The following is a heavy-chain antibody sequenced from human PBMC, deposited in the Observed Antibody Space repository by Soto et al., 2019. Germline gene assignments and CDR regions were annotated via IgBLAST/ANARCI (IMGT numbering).Heavy chain of an antibody. D-gene: IGHD2-8*01. CDR2: IYYSGST. CDR1: GGSISSGGYY. J-gene: IGHJ6*02. Sequence: SETLSLTCTVSGGSISSGGYYWSWIRQHPGKGLEWIGYIYYSGSTYYNPSLKSRVTISVDTSKNQFSLKLSSVTAADTAVYYCARMLRERSAAHYYGMDVWGQGTTVTVSS. CDR3: ARMLRERSAAHYYGMDV. V-gene: IGHV4-31*03.